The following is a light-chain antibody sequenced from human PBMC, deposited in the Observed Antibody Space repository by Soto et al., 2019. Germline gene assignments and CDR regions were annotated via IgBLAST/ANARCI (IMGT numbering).Light chain of an antibody. V-gene: IGKV1-5*01. CDR3: QQYTIYPYT. CDR2: DAS. Sequence: DIQMTQSPSTLSASVGDRVTITCRASQSVTNWLAWYQQKPGKAPNLLIYDASRLQSGIPSRFSGSGSGTEFTLTISSLQPDDFATYYCQQYTIYPYTFGQGTK. CDR1: QSVTNW. J-gene: IGKJ2*01.